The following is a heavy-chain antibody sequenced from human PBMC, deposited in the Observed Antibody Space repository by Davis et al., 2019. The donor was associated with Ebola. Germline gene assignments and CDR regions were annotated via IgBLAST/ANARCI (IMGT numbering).Heavy chain of an antibody. J-gene: IGHJ4*02. CDR2: IYHSGST. D-gene: IGHD3-10*01. CDR1: GYSISSGYY. V-gene: IGHV4-38-2*02. CDR3: ARVWNDYGSGSYYDY. Sequence: MPSETLSLTCTVSGYSISSGYYWGWIRQPPGKGLEWIGIIYHSGSTYYNPSLKSRVTISVDTSKNQFSLKLSSVTAADTAVYYCARVWNDYGSGSYYDYWGQGILVTVSS.